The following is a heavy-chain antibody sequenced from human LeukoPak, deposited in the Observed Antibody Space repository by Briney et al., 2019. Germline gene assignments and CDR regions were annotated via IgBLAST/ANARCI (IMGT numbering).Heavy chain of an antibody. CDR3: ARAGGTTVTKGHIKRYGMDV. CDR2: IIPIFGTA. J-gene: IGHJ6*02. Sequence: FSVPVSCKASGGTFSSYAISWVRQAPGQGLEWMGGIIPIFGTANYAQKFQGRVTITADESTSTAYMELSSLRSEDTAVYYCARAGGTTVTKGHIKRYGMDVWGQGTTDSVSS. D-gene: IGHD4-17*01. CDR1: GGTFSSYA. V-gene: IGHV1-69*13.